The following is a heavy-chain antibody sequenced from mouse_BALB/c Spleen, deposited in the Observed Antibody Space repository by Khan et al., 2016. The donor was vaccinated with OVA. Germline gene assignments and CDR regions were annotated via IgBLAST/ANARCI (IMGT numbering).Heavy chain of an antibody. CDR1: GYIFTNYW. V-gene: IGHV1-76*01. CDR3: ARGDDYDYAMDY. J-gene: IGHJ4*01. CDR2: IYPGSGNT. D-gene: IGHD2-4*01. Sequence: QVQLKESGAELVRPGASVKLSCKTSGYIFTNYWIHWVKQRSGQGLDWIARIYPGSGNTFYNENFKGQATLTADKSSTTAYMQLSSLKSEDSAVYFCARGDDYDYAMDYWGQGASITGSS.